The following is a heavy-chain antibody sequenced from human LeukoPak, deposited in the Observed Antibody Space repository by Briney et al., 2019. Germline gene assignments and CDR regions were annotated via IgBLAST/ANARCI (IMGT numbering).Heavy chain of an antibody. J-gene: IGHJ4*02. CDR3: ARLGVVTFFDY. V-gene: IGHV4-61*01. CDR1: GGSVSSGSYY. CDR2: IYYSGST. Sequence: SETLSLTCTVSGGSVSSGSYYWTWIRQPPGKGLEWIGYIYYSGSTNYNPSLKSRVTISVDTSKNQFSLKLSSVTAADTAVYYCARLGVVTFFDYWGQGTLVTVSS. D-gene: IGHD2-15*01.